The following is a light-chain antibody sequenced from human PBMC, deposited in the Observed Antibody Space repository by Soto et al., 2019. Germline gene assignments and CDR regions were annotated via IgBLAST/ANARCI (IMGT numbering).Light chain of an antibody. J-gene: IGLJ2*01. CDR1: SSDIGTYNY. V-gene: IGLV2-14*01. Sequence: QSALTQPASVSGSPGQSIAISCTGTSSDIGTYNYVSWYQQHPGKAPKLLIYEVNNRPSGVSDRFSGSKSGNTASLTISGLQAADEADYYCRSSTRATNVVFGGGTKLTVL. CDR3: RSSTRATNVV. CDR2: EVN.